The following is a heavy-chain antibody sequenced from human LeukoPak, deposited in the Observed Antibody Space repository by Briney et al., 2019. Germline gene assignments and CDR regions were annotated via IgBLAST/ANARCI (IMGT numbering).Heavy chain of an antibody. D-gene: IGHD2-15*01. CDR1: GFIFSKYS. V-gene: IGHV3-48*02. J-gene: IGHJ4*02. Sequence: GGSLRLSCAASGFIFSKYSMHWVRQAPGKGLEWVSYISSSSDTIYYADSVKGRFTISRDNAKDSLYLQMNSLRDEDTAVYYCARDGYCSSGSCYGSYDYWGQGTLVTVSS. CDR3: ARDGYCSSGSCYGSYDY. CDR2: ISSSSDTI.